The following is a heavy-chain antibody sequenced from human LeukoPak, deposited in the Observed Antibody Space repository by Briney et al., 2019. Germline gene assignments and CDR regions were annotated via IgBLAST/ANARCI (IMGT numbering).Heavy chain of an antibody. Sequence: GGSLRLSCAASGFTSDDYAMHWVRQAPGKGLEWVSGISWNSGSIGYADSVKGRFTISRDNAKNTLYLQMNSLRDEDTAVYYCAKDSHWILFDDWGQGTLVTVSS. CDR3: AKDSHWILFDD. CDR1: GFTSDDYA. J-gene: IGHJ4*02. CDR2: ISWNSGSI. D-gene: IGHD2-2*03. V-gene: IGHV3-9*02.